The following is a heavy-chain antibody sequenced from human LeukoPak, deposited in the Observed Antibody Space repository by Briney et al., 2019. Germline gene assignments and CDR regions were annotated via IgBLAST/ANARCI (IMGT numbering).Heavy chain of an antibody. CDR2: IYNSGNT. CDR1: GGSISSYY. CDR3: ARRRTRPEAFDI. Sequence: SETLSLTCTVSGGSISSYYWSWIRQPPGKALEWIGYIYNSGNTNYNPSLKSRVTMSIDTSRNQFSLELSSVTATDTAVYYCARRRTRPEAFDIWGQGTMVTVSS. J-gene: IGHJ3*02. D-gene: IGHD1-14*01. V-gene: IGHV4-4*09.